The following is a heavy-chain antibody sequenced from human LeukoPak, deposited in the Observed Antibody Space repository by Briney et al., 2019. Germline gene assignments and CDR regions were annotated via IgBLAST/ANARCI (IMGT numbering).Heavy chain of an antibody. Sequence: SETLSLTCTVSGGSIGTYSWNWIRQPPGKGLEWIGYIHYSGTTNYNPSLKSRVTISVDTSKNQFSLKLSSVTAADTAVYYCAAQSSGYLGYWGQGTLVTVSS. V-gene: IGHV4-59*08. CDR2: IHYSGTT. J-gene: IGHJ4*02. CDR1: GGSIGTYS. CDR3: AAQSSGYLGY. D-gene: IGHD1-26*01.